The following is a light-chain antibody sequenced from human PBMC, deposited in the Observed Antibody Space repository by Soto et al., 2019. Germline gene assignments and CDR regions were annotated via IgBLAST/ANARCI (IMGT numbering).Light chain of an antibody. CDR3: SSYTSSSTHVV. CDR2: DIS. J-gene: IGLJ2*01. Sequence: QSVLTQPASVSGSPGQSITISCTGTSSDVGGYNYVCWYQQHPGNAPKLMIYDISNRPSGVSNRFSGSKSGNTASLTISGLQAEDEADYYCSSYTSSSTHVVFGGGTKLTVL. V-gene: IGLV2-14*01. CDR1: SSDVGGYNY.